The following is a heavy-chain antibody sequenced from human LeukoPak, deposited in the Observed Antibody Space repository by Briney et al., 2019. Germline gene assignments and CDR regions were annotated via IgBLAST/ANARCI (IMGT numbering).Heavy chain of an antibody. V-gene: IGHV4-59*01. CDR1: GGSFSSYY. J-gene: IGHJ5*02. D-gene: IGHD1-26*01. Sequence: SETLSLTCTVSGGSFSSYYWSWIRQPPGKGLEWIGYIHYSGNTNYNPSLKSRVTISVDTSKNQFSLKLSSVTAADTAVYYCARDREGATGSWFDPWGQGTLVTVSS. CDR3: ARDREGATGSWFDP. CDR2: IHYSGNT.